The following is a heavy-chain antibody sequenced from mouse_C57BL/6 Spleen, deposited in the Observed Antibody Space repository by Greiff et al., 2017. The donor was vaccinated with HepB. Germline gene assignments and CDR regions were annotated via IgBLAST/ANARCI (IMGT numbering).Heavy chain of an antibody. CDR3: ARRDYDGRDYFDY. CDR2: ISSGGSYT. D-gene: IGHD2-4*01. V-gene: IGHV5-6*02. CDR1: GFTFSSYG. Sequence: EVKLVESGGDLVKPGGSLKLSCAASGFTFSSYGMSWVRQTPDKRLEWVATISSGGSYTYSPDSVKGRFTISRDNAKNTLYLQMSSLKSEDTAMYYCARRDYDGRDYFDYWGQGTTLTVSS. J-gene: IGHJ2*01.